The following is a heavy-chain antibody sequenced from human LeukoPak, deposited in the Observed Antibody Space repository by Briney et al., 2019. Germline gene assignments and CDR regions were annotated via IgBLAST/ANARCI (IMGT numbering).Heavy chain of an antibody. CDR3: AREAPTTVTNLFDY. J-gene: IGHJ4*02. V-gene: IGHV4-59*12. CDR2: IYYSGST. CDR1: GGSISSYY. Sequence: PSETLSLTCTVSGGSISSYYWSWIRQPPGKGLEWIGYIYYSGSTNYNPSLKSRVTISVDTSKNQFSLKLSSVTAADTAVYYCAREAPTTVTNLFDYWGQGTLVTVSS. D-gene: IGHD4-17*01.